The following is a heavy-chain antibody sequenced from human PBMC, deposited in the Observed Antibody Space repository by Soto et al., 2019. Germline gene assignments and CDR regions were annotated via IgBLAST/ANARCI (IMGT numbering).Heavy chain of an antibody. CDR2: IIPIFGTA. V-gene: IGHV1-69*13. D-gene: IGHD5-18*01. Sequence: SVKVSCKASGGTFSSYAISWVRQAPGQGLEWMGGIIPIFGTANYAQKFQGRVTITADESTSTAYMELISLRSEDTAVYYCAREASWIRLRNYYYYGMDVWGQGTTVTVSS. CDR1: GGTFSSYA. J-gene: IGHJ6*02. CDR3: AREASWIRLRNYYYYGMDV.